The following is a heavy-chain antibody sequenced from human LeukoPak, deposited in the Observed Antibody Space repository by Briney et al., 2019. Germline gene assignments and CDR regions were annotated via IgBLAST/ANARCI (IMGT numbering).Heavy chain of an antibody. CDR3: ARDDRITMVRGATFDY. CDR2: IKQDGSEK. D-gene: IGHD3-10*01. Sequence: PGGSLRLSCAASGFTFSSYWMSWVRQAPGKGLEWVANIKQDGSEKYYVDSVKGRFIISRDNAKNSLYLQMNSLRAEDTAVYYCARDDRITMVRGATFDYWGQGTLVTVSS. J-gene: IGHJ4*02. CDR1: GFTFSSYW. V-gene: IGHV3-7*01.